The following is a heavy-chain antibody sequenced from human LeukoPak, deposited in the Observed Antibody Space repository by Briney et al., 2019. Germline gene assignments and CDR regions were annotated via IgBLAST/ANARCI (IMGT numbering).Heavy chain of an antibody. CDR2: IDHRGNT. Sequence: PSQTLSLTCAVYGGFFSGNFWSWVRQPPGKGLEWMGEIDHRGNTNYNPCLKSRVTISVDTSKNQFSLKLGSVTAADTAVYYCARGGATYDFWSGPYFDYWGQGTLVTVSS. V-gene: IGHV4-34*01. J-gene: IGHJ4*02. CDR1: GGFFSGNF. D-gene: IGHD3-3*01. CDR3: ARGGATYDFWSGPYFDY.